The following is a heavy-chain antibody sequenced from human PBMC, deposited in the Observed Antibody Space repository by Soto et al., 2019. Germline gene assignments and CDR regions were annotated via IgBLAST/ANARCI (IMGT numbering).Heavy chain of an antibody. V-gene: IGHV1-46*01. CDR3: ARDAPRVGATPHIYYFDY. Sequence: GASVKVSCKASGYKFTTYFIHWVRQAPGQGLEWMGMIHPSGDTGYAQKFRGRVTMTRDTSTSTVYMELSSLRSEDTAVYYCARDAPRVGATPHIYYFDYWGQGTLVTVSS. J-gene: IGHJ4*02. CDR2: IHPSGDT. D-gene: IGHD1-26*01. CDR1: GYKFTTYF.